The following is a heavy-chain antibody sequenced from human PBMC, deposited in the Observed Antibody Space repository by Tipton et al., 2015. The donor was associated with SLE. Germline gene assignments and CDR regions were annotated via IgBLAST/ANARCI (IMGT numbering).Heavy chain of an antibody. D-gene: IGHD5-18*01. CDR3: ARDLSYGTYDAFDI. CDR2: IYTSGST. J-gene: IGHJ3*02. CDR1: GGSISSGDYY. Sequence: TLSLTCTVSGGSISSGDYYWSWIRQPPGKGLEWIGYIYTSGSTNYNPSLKSRVTISVDTSKNQFSLKLSSVTAADTAVYYCARDLSYGTYDAFDIWGQGTMVTVSS. V-gene: IGHV4-61*08.